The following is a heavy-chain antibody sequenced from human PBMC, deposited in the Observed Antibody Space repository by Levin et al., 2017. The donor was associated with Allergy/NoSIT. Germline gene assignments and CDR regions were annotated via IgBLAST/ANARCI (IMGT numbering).Heavy chain of an antibody. V-gene: IGHV5-51*01. CDR2: IGPTNSDT. CDR3: VRLESSADYYVFY. Sequence: ASVKVSCKASGYTFTHYWIGWVRQMPGKGLEWMGIIGPTNSDTRYSPSFEGQVSISVDNSITTAYLQWSSLKASDTAMYYCVRLESSADYYVFYWGQGTLLTVSS. CDR1: GYTFTHYW. J-gene: IGHJ4*02. D-gene: IGHD3-22*01.